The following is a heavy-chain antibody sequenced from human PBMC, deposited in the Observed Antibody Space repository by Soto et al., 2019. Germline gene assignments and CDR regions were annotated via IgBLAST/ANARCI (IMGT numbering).Heavy chain of an antibody. CDR2: ISTKGGST. Sequence: GGSLRLPCSPSGLTFSSYSMNWVRQAPGKVVEYVSSISTKGGSTHYAHSVKGRFTIARDNPKNTQYVQMSSLRADDTAVYYSVKGEYYYDSSGYYPFDYWGQRTLVTVSS. J-gene: IGHJ4*02. D-gene: IGHD3-22*01. CDR3: VKGEYYYDSSGYYPFDY. CDR1: GLTFSSYS. V-gene: IGHV3-64*05.